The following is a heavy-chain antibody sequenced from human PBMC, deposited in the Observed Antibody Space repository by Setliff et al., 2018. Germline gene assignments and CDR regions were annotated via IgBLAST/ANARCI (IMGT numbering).Heavy chain of an antibody. CDR2: IIPILGIA. Sequence: GASVKVSCKASGYTFTSYYMHWVRQAPGQGLEWMGGIIPILGIANYAQKFQGRVTITADKSTSTAYMELSSLRSEDTAVYYCAPMVRGVMISWGQGTLVTVSS. J-gene: IGHJ5*02. V-gene: IGHV1-69*10. D-gene: IGHD3-10*01. CDR1: GYTFTSYY. CDR3: APMVRGVMIS.